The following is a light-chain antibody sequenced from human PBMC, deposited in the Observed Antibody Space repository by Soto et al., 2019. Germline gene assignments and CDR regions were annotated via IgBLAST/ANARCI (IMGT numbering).Light chain of an antibody. CDR2: AAS. V-gene: IGKV1-39*01. CDR3: QQTYSAPFT. J-gene: IGKJ3*01. Sequence: DIQMTQSPSSLSASVGDRVTITCRASQTINSYLSWYQQKLGKAPRLLMYAASILQSGVPSNFSGSGSGTDFTLTISSLQPEDFATYYCQQTYSAPFTFGPGTKVDI. CDR1: QTINSY.